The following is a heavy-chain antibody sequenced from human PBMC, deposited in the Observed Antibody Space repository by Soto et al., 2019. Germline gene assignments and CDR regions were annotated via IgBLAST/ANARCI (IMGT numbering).Heavy chain of an antibody. J-gene: IGHJ6*02. CDR2: IIPIFGTA. V-gene: IGHV1-69*13. D-gene: IGHD2-21*02. CDR1: GGTFSSYA. CDR3: ARVSSEGYCGGDCSPRVYYYYGMDV. Sequence: GASVNVSCKASGGTFSSYAISWVRQAPGQGLEWMGGIIPIFGTANYAQKLQGRVTITADESTSTAHMELSSLRSEDTAVYYCARVSSEGYCGGDCSPRVYYYYGMDVWGQGTTVTVSS.